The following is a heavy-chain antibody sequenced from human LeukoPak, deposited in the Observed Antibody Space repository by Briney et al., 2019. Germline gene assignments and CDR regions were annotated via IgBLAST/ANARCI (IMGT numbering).Heavy chain of an antibody. Sequence: SETLSLTCTVSGDSINSNNYYWGWIRQPPGKGLEWIGSIYDSGSTYYNPSLKSRVTISVDTSKNQFSLRLSSVTAADTAVYYCACREIAAAGTGPFDYWGQGTLVTVSS. D-gene: IGHD6-13*01. J-gene: IGHJ4*02. CDR1: GDSINSNNYY. V-gene: IGHV4-39*01. CDR2: IYDSGST. CDR3: ACREIAAAGTGPFDY.